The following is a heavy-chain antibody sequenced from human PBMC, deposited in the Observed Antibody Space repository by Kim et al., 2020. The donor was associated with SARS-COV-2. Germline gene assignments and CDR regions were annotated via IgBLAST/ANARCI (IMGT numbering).Heavy chain of an antibody. D-gene: IGHD1-7*01. V-gene: IGHV3-48*02. J-gene: IGHJ3*02. Sequence: YAESVKGRFTISRDNAKNSLYLQMNSLRDEETAVYYCARDLLFNYAAFDIWGQGTMVTVSS. CDR3: ARDLLFNYAAFDI.